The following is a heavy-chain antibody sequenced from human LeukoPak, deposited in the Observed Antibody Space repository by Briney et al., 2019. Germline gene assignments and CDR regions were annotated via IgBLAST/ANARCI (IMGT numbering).Heavy chain of an antibody. V-gene: IGHV3-49*03. CDR3: SRAVDFYDGRGYYRFDDAFDI. CDR1: GFTFGDYA. J-gene: IGHJ3*02. Sequence: GGSLRLSCTGSGFTFGDYAMSWFRQSPGKGLEWVGFIRSEPYGGTTENAASVKGRFAISRDDSKSIAYLQMNSLKTEDTAVYYCSRAVDFYDGRGYYRFDDAFDIWGQGTMVTVSS. CDR2: IRSEPYGGTT. D-gene: IGHD3-22*01.